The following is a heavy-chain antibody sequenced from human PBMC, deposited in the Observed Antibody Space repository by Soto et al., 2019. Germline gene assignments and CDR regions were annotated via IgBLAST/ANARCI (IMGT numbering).Heavy chain of an antibody. CDR1: GYTFTSYA. Sequence: QVQLVQSGAEVKKPGASVKVSCKASGYTFTSYAMHWVRQAPGQRLEWMGWINAGNGNTKYSQKFQGRVTITRDTSARTAYMELSSLRSEDTAVYYCARTLSSGWSYIFDYWGQGTLVTVSS. V-gene: IGHV1-3*01. CDR2: INAGNGNT. CDR3: ARTLSSGWSYIFDY. J-gene: IGHJ4*02. D-gene: IGHD6-19*01.